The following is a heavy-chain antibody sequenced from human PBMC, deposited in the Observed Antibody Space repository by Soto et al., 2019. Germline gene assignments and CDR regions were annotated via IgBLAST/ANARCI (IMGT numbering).Heavy chain of an antibody. Sequence: SETLSLTCTVSGGSISSGGYYWSWIRQHPGKGLEWIGYIYYSGSAYYNPSLKSRVTISVDTSKNQFSLKLSSVTAADTAVYYCARVGYDFWSGYYTPYYYGMDVWGQGTTVTVSS. J-gene: IGHJ6*02. CDR1: GGSISSGGYY. CDR2: IYYSGSA. CDR3: ARVGYDFWSGYYTPYYYGMDV. D-gene: IGHD3-3*01. V-gene: IGHV4-31*03.